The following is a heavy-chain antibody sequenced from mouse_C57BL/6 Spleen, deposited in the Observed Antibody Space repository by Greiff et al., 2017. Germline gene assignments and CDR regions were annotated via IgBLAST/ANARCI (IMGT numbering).Heavy chain of an antibody. CDR1: GYTFTDYY. CDR2: IYPGSGNT. J-gene: IGHJ3*01. V-gene: IGHV1-76*01. Sequence: QVQLQPSGAELVRPGASVKLSCKASGYTFTDYYINWVKQRPGPGLEWIARIYPGSGNTYYNEKFKGKATLTADKSSSTAYMQLSSLTSEDSAVYYCAREWIMTYGDYPGFAYWGQGTLVTVSA. CDR3: AREWIMTYGDYPGFAY. D-gene: IGHD2-13*01.